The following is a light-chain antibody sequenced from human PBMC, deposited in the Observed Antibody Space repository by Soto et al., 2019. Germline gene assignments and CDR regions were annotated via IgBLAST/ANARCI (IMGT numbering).Light chain of an antibody. CDR2: GAS. CDR3: QQYDSSPFT. J-gene: IGKJ1*01. V-gene: IGKV3-20*01. Sequence: EIVLTQSPGTLSLSPGERATLSCRASQSVSSSYLAWYQQKPDQAPRLLIYGASSRATGIPDRFSGSGSGTDFTLNISRLEPEEFPVEYWQQYDSSPFTFSQGIEVEIK. CDR1: QSVSSSY.